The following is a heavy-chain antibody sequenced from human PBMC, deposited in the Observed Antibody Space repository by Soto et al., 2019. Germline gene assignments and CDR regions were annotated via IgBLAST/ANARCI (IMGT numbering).Heavy chain of an antibody. CDR3: ATQHDSSGYFPFQN. Sequence: EVQLLESGGGFVQPGGSLRLSCAASGFTFSSYAMSWVRQAPGKGLEWVSALSGSGGSTSYAGSVKGRFTISRDNSKNTLYLKMNSLRAEDTAVYSWATQHDSSGYFPFQNWGQVTLVTVSS. CDR1: GFTFSSYA. D-gene: IGHD3-22*01. CDR2: LSGSGGST. V-gene: IGHV3-23*01. J-gene: IGHJ1*01.